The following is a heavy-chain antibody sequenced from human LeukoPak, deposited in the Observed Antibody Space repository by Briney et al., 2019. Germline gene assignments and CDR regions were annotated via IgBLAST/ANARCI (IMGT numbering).Heavy chain of an antibody. J-gene: IGHJ4*02. D-gene: IGHD3-22*01. Sequence: EASVKVSCKASGYTFISYAMNWVRQAPGQGLERMGWINTNTGNPTYAQGFTGRFVFSLDTSVSTAYLQISSLKAEDTAVYYCARLYDSSGYYYGYWGQGTLVTVSS. CDR2: INTNTGNP. CDR3: ARLYDSSGYYYGY. CDR1: GYTFISYA. V-gene: IGHV7-4-1*02.